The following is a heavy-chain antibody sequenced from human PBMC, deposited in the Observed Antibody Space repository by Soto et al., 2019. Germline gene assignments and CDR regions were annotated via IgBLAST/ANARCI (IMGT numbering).Heavy chain of an antibody. CDR1: GGSISSYY. J-gene: IGHJ5*01. D-gene: IGHD6-19*01. Sequence: SETLSLTRTVSGGSISSYYWSWIRQPPGKGLEWIGYIYYSGSTNYNPSLKSLVTISVDTSKNQFSLKLSSVTAADTAVYYCAGADSSSSGGYGVDRFASWGQGSLV. V-gene: IGHV4-59*01. CDR3: AGADSSSSGGYGVDRFAS. CDR2: IYYSGST.